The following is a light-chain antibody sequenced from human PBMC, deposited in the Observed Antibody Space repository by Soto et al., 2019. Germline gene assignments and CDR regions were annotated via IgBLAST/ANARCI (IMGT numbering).Light chain of an antibody. V-gene: IGKV3D-15*01. Sequence: EIVMTQSPATLSVSPGERATLSCRASQSVGSNLAWYQQKPGQAPRLLIYGASTRATGIPARFSGSGSGTEFTLTISSLPSEDFAVYYCQQYNNWSPFTFGPGTKVDIK. CDR3: QQYNNWSPFT. J-gene: IGKJ3*01. CDR1: QSVGSN. CDR2: GAS.